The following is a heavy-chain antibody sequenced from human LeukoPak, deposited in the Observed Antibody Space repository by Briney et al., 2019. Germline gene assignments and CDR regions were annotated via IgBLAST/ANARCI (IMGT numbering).Heavy chain of an antibody. CDR2: MHYSESA. Sequence: SETLSLTCTVSGGSITSGGYFWSWIRQHPGKGLEWIGYMHYSESANYNPSLKSRVTISVDTSKNQFSLKLSSVTAADTAVYYCARAPGVLRYCDWPLTFDYWGQGTLVTVSS. D-gene: IGHD3-9*01. CDR3: ARAPGVLRYCDWPLTFDY. V-gene: IGHV4-31*03. CDR1: GGSITSGGYF. J-gene: IGHJ4*02.